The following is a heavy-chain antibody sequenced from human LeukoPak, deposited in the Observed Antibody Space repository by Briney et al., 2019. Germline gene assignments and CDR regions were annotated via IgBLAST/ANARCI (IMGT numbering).Heavy chain of an antibody. D-gene: IGHD3-22*01. CDR3: AREFTYYDSSGYPYFDY. V-gene: IGHV1-18*01. J-gene: IGHJ4*02. CDR2: NSAYNGNT. Sequence: GASVKVSCKASGYTFTSYGISWVRQAPGQGLEWMGWNSAYNGNTNYAQKLQGRVTMTTDTSTSTAYMELRSLRSDDTAVYYCAREFTYYDSSGYPYFDYWGQGTLVTVSS. CDR1: GYTFTSYG.